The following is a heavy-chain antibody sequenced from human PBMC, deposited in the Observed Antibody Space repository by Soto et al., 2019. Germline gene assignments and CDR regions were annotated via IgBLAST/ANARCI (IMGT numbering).Heavy chain of an antibody. CDR2: IYYSGST. CDR1: GGSISSGGYY. J-gene: IGHJ4*02. Sequence: QVQLQESGPGLVKPSQTLSLTCTVSGGSISSGGYYWSWIRQHPGKGLEWIGYIYYSGSTYYNPSLKSRVTISVDTSRNPFSLRRSSVTAADTAVYYCARVLPALGYYYDSSGLFDYWGQGTLVTVSS. V-gene: IGHV4-31*03. D-gene: IGHD3-22*01. CDR3: ARVLPALGYYYDSSGLFDY.